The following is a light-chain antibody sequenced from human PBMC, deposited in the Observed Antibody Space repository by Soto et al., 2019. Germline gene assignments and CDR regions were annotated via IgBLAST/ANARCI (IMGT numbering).Light chain of an antibody. J-gene: IGKJ1*01. CDR3: QHYNNWPLT. CDR1: QSVSSN. CDR2: GAS. Sequence: EIVMTQSPATLSVSPGERATLSCRASQSVSSNLAWYQHKPGQAPRLLIYGASTRATGIPARFSGSGSGTEFTLTISSLQSEDFAVYYCQHYNNWPLTFGQGTKVEIK. V-gene: IGKV3-15*01.